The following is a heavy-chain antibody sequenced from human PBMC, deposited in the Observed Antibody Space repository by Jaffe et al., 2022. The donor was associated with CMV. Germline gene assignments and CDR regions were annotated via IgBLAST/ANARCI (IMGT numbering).Heavy chain of an antibody. D-gene: IGHD3-10*01. Sequence: EVQLVESGGGLVQPGGSLRLSCAASGFTFSSYEMNWVRQAPGKGLEWVSYISSSGSTIYYADSVKGRFTISRDNAKNSLYLQMNSLRAEDTAVYYCARGDNIWFGEFYFDYWGQGTLVTVSS. CDR1: GFTFSSYE. CDR3: ARGDNIWFGEFYFDY. J-gene: IGHJ4*02. V-gene: IGHV3-48*03. CDR2: ISSSGSTI.